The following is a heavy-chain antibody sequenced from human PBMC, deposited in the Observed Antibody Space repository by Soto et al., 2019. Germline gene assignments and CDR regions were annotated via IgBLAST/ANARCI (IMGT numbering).Heavy chain of an antibody. D-gene: IGHD2-15*01. V-gene: IGHV3-33*01. CDR3: ARDRSRYCSGGSCYYFDY. CDR2: IWYDGSNK. Sequence: PGGSLRLSCAASGFTFRSYGMHWVRQAPGKGLEWVAVIWYDGSNKYYADSVKGRFTISRDNSKNTLYLQMNSLRAEDTAVYYCARDRSRYCSGGSCYYFDYWGQGTLVTVSS. J-gene: IGHJ4*02. CDR1: GFTFRSYG.